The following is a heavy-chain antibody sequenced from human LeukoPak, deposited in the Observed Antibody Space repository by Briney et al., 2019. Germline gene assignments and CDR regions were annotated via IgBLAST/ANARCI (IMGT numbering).Heavy chain of an antibody. J-gene: IGHJ4*02. CDR3: ARVGEKNVPAY. CDR1: GGSFSGYY. D-gene: IGHD1-26*01. Sequence: SETLSLTCAVYGGSFSGYYWTWIRQPPGKGLEWIGEINHSGSTKYNQSLKSRVAISVDTSKNQFSLKVSSVTAADTAVYYCARVGEKNVPAYWGQGFRVTVSS. V-gene: IGHV4-34*01. CDR2: INHSGST.